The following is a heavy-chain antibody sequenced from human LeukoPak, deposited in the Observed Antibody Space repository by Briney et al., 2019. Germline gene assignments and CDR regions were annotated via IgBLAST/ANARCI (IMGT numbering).Heavy chain of an antibody. J-gene: IGHJ6*03. Sequence: SETLSLTCTVSGGYIGSYYWSWIRQPAGKGLEWIGRIYTSESTDYNPSLKSRVTMSVDMSTSQLSLRLTSVTAADTAVYYCAREGDYGDYSKSFYYMDVWGKGTAVTVSS. CDR3: AREGDYGDYSKSFYYMDV. CDR1: GGYIGSYY. CDR2: IYTSEST. V-gene: IGHV4-4*07. D-gene: IGHD4-17*01.